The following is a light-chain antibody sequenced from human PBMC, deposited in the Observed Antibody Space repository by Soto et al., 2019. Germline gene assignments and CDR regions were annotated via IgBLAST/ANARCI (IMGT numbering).Light chain of an antibody. V-gene: IGKV3-11*01. CDR2: DAS. Sequence: DIVLTQSPATLSLSPGERATLSCRASQSVSSSLAWYQQKPGRTPRLLIYDASNRATGIPARFNGSGSGTDFTLTVSSLEPEDFAVYYCQQRSNWPLTFAGGTKVEIK. CDR3: QQRSNWPLT. CDR1: QSVSSS. J-gene: IGKJ4*01.